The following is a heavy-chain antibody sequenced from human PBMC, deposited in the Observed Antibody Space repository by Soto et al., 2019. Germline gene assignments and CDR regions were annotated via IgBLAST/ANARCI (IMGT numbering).Heavy chain of an antibody. CDR3: ARDPGYQLLDYYYYYMDV. Sequence: GGSLRLSCAASGFTFSSYGMHWVRQAPGKGLEWVAVIWYDGSNKYYADSVKGRFTISRDNSKNTLYLQMNSLRAEDTAVYYCARDPGYQLLDYYYYYMDVWGKGTTVTVSS. J-gene: IGHJ6*03. CDR1: GFTFSSYG. CDR2: IWYDGSNK. D-gene: IGHD2-2*01. V-gene: IGHV3-33*01.